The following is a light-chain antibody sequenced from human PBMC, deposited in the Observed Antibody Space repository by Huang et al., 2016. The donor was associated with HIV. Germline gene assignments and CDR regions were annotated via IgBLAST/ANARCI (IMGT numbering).Light chain of an antibody. CDR3: QQRSNWHSIT. Sequence: EIVLTQAPATLSLSPGERASQSVSSYLAWYQQKPGQAPRRLIDDASNRATGIPARFRGSGCGTDFSLTISSLEPEDFAVYYGQQRSNWHSITVGQGTRLEIK. J-gene: IGKJ5*01. CDR2: DAS. CDR1: QSVSSY. V-gene: IGKV3-11*01.